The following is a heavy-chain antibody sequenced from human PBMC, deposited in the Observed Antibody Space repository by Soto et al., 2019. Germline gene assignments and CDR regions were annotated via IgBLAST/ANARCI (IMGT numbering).Heavy chain of an antibody. D-gene: IGHD3-3*01. CDR3: AHRGGYDFWSGYPNGFDP. V-gene: IGHV2-5*02. Sequence: QITLKESGPTLVKPTQTLTLTCTFSGFSLSTSGVGVGWISQPPGKALEWFALIYWDDDKRYSPSLKSRLTNTKDTSKHQGVLTSTNRDPVDTATYYCAHRGGYDFWSGYPNGFDPWGQGTLVTVSS. J-gene: IGHJ5*02. CDR2: IYWDDDK. CDR1: GFSLSTSGVG.